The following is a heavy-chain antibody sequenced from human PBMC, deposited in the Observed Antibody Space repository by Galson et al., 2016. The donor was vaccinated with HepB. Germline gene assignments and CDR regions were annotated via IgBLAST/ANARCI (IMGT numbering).Heavy chain of an antibody. J-gene: IGHJ6*02. CDR2: ITNFGTA. CDR1: GGTFNKYA. Sequence: SVKVSCKASGGTFNKYAISWVRQAPGQGLEWMGGITNFGTANYAQRFQGRVTITADEYTSTVYMELISLRSDDTAVYYCARTTRGGLYYFYGMDVWGQGATVIVFS. CDR3: ARTTRGGLYYFYGMDV. D-gene: IGHD3-10*01. V-gene: IGHV1-69*13.